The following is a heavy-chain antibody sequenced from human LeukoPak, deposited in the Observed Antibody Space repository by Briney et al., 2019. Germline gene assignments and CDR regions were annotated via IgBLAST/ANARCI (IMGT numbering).Heavy chain of an antibody. Sequence: ASVKVSCKASGYTFTSYGISWVRQAPGQGLEWMGWISAYNGNTNYAQKLQGRVTMTTDTSTSTAYMELRSLRSDDTAVFYCARWRRYFDWLFSDYYYYYYMDVWGKGTTVTVSS. D-gene: IGHD3-9*01. CDR2: ISAYNGNT. V-gene: IGHV1-18*01. CDR3: ARWRRYFDWLFSDYYYYYYMDV. J-gene: IGHJ6*03. CDR1: GYTFTSYG.